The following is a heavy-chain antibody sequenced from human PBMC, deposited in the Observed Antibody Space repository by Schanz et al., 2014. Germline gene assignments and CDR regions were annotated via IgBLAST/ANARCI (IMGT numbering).Heavy chain of an antibody. CDR2: INSVGSNT. CDR3: AKGRFGELSAFDI. V-gene: IGHV3-74*01. CDR1: GFTFSSHW. J-gene: IGHJ3*02. Sequence: EVQLVQSGGGLVQPGGSLRLSCAASGFTFSSHWMHWVRQDPGKGLVWVARINSVGSNTDYADSVTGRFTISRDNAKNTLYLQMNSLRAEDTAVYYCAKGRFGELSAFDIWGQGTMXTVSS. D-gene: IGHD3-10*01.